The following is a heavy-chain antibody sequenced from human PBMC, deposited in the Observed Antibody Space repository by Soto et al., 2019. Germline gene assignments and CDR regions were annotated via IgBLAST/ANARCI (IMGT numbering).Heavy chain of an antibody. J-gene: IGHJ4*02. Sequence: PGGSLRLSCAASGFTFSSYAMSWVRQAPGKGLEWVSAISGSGGSTYYADSVKGRFTISRDNSKNTLYLQMNSLRAEDTAVYYCAKVAVWWLQTPYYFDYWGQGTLVTVSS. V-gene: IGHV3-23*01. CDR2: ISGSGGST. D-gene: IGHD5-12*01. CDR1: GFTFSSYA. CDR3: AKVAVWWLQTPYYFDY.